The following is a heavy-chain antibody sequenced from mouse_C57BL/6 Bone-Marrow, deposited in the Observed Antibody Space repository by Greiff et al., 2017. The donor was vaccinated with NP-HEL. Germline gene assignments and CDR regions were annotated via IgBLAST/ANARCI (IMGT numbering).Heavy chain of an antibody. V-gene: IGHV1-55*01. CDR3: ARGLYYGNAGFAY. CDR1: GYTFTSYW. Sequence: QVQLQQPGAELVKPGASVKMSCKASGYTFTSYWITWVKQRPGQGLEWIGDIYPGSGSTNYNEKFKSKATLTVDTSSSTAYMQLSSLASEDAAVYYCARGLYYGNAGFAYWGQGTLVTVSA. D-gene: IGHD2-1*01. J-gene: IGHJ3*01. CDR2: IYPGSGST.